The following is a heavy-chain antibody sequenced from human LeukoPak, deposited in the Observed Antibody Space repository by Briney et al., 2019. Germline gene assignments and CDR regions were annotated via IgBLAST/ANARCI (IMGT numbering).Heavy chain of an antibody. CDR3: ARGTGSDYYDSSGYSPFDY. Sequence: SQTLSLTCTVYGGSFSGYYWSWIRQPPGKGLEWIGEINHSGSTNYNPPLKSRVTISVDTSKNQFSLKLSSVTAADTAVYYCARGTGSDYYDSSGYSPFDYWGQGTLVTVSS. CDR2: INHSGST. D-gene: IGHD3-22*01. V-gene: IGHV4-34*01. CDR1: GGSFSGYY. J-gene: IGHJ4*02.